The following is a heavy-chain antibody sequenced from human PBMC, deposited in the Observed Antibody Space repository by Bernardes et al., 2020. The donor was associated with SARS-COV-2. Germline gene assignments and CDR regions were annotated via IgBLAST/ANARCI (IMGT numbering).Heavy chain of an antibody. D-gene: IGHD6-13*01. CDR3: ARRYSTNWAHDC. CDR1: GFTVSSSY. Sequence: GYLSLSCAASGFTVSSSYMSWVRQAPGKGLEWVSVIYRGGQTYYADSVKGRFTISRDNSKNSLYLQMNSLRAEDTAVYYCARRYSTNWAHDCWGQGTPVTVSS. J-gene: IGHJ4*02. CDR2: IYRGGQT. V-gene: IGHV3-66*04.